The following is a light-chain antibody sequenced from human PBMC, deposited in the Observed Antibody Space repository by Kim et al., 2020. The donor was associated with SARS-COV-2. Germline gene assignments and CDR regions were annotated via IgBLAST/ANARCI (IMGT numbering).Light chain of an antibody. V-gene: IGKV3-11*01. CDR2: DAS. CDR1: QSVNRY. J-gene: IGKJ1*01. CDR3: QQRSNWPLT. Sequence: LSPGERATRSGSASQSVNRYSAWCQRKPGEEPRLLIYDASNSATGIPARISGSGCGTGSTPTISGLEHEDYAVYYCQQRSNWPLTFGQGTQVDIK.